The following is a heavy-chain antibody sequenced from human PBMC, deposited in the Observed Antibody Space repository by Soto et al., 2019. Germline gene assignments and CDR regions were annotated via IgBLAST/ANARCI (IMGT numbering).Heavy chain of an antibody. D-gene: IGHD3-9*01. CDR2: INDRGSI. Sequence: QVQLQQWGAGPLRPLETLSLTCCVSGGSFSGYYWSWIRQSPGKGLEWIGEINDRGSINYNPSLKSRVSSSVDTSKNHYSLKLRSVTAADTAVYYCARESHDILTGPPWVWYFDLWGRGTLVTVSS. CDR1: GGSFSGYY. J-gene: IGHJ2*01. V-gene: IGHV4-34*01. CDR3: ARESHDILTGPPWVWYFDL.